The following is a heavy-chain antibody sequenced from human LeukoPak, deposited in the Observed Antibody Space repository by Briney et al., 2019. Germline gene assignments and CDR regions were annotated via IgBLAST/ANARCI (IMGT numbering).Heavy chain of an antibody. CDR1: GFSFSTYG. J-gene: IGHJ4*02. CDR3: AKDPDY. Sequence: GGSLRLSCAASGFSFSTYGLHWVRQAPGKGLEWVAFIRYDGSNKYYADSVKGRFTISRDNPKSTLYLQVNSLRAEDTAVYYCAKDPDYWGQGTLVTVSS. CDR2: IRYDGSNK. V-gene: IGHV3-30*02.